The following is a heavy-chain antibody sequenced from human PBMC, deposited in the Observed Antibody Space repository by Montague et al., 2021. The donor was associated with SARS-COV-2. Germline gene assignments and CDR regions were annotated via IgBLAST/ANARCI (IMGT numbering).Heavy chain of an antibody. CDR2: IYFSGGA. CDR3: ARDGPYDTLGP. V-gene: IGHV4-59*01. D-gene: IGHD3-22*01. Sequence: SETLSLTCTVSGDSLSPYYWFWIRQPPGKGLEWIGHIYFSGGANYNPSFKSRVAISVNTSKNEISLKLKSVTAADTAVYYCARDGPYDTLGPWGQGTLVTVSS. CDR1: GDSLSPYY. J-gene: IGHJ5*02.